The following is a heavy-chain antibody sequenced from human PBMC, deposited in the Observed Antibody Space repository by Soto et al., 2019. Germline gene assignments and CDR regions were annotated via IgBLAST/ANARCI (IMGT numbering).Heavy chain of an antibody. Sequence: PGESLKISCKGSGYSFTSYWIGWVRQMPGKGLEWMGIIYPDDSDTRYSPSFQGQVTISADKSISTAYLQWSSLKASDTAMYYCARPMYYDILTGYSSDYWGQGTLVTVSS. CDR3: ARPMYYDILTGYSSDY. J-gene: IGHJ4*02. D-gene: IGHD3-9*01. CDR2: IYPDDSDT. CDR1: GYSFTSYW. V-gene: IGHV5-51*01.